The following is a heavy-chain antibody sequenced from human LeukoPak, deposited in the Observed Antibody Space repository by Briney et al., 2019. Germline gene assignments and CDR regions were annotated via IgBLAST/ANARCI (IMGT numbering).Heavy chain of an antibody. V-gene: IGHV3-30*02. CDR2: IRYDGSNK. CDR3: AKDRDHHSGYDGKHVFDY. J-gene: IGHJ4*02. CDR1: GFTFSSYG. Sequence: PGGSLRLSCAASGFTFSSYGMHWVRQAPGKGLEWVAFIRYDGSNKYYADSVKGRFTISRDNSKNTLYLQMNSLRAEDTAVYYCAKDRDHHSGYDGKHVFDYWGQGTLVTVSS. D-gene: IGHD5-12*01.